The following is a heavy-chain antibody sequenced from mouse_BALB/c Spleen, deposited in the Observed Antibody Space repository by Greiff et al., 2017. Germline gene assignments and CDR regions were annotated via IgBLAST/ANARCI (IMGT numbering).Heavy chain of an antibody. J-gene: IGHJ3*01. CDR3: ARSGDGAWHAY. Sequence: EVQLQQSGPELVKPGASVKVSCKASGYSFTDYNMYWVKQSHGKSLEWIGEINPSNGRTNYNEKFKSKATLTVDKSSSTAYMQLSSLTSEDSAVYYCARSGDGAWHAYWGQGTLVTVSA. D-gene: IGHD1-1*02. CDR1: GYSFTDYN. CDR2: INPSNGRT. V-gene: IGHV1S135*01.